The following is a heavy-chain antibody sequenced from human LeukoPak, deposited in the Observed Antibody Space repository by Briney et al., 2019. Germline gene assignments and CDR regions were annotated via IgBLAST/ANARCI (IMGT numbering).Heavy chain of an antibody. V-gene: IGHV4-31*03. CDR1: GGSISSGDYY. Sequence: KPSQTLSLTCTVSGGSISSGDYYWTGIRQHPGKGLEWIGNIYYSGTTYYNPSLKGRVTISVDTSKNQFSLKLSSVTAADTAVYYCARRVPSSGWYGYFDYWGQGTLVTVSS. J-gene: IGHJ4*02. CDR2: IYYSGTT. D-gene: IGHD6-19*01. CDR3: ARRVPSSGWYGYFDY.